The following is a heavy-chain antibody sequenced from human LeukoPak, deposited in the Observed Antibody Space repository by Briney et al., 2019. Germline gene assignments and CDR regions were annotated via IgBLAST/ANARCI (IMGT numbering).Heavy chain of an antibody. J-gene: IGHJ5*02. V-gene: IGHV1-2*02. CDR1: GYTFTGYY. D-gene: IGHD3-10*01. CDR2: INPNSGGT. CDR3: ARVKGSGSYYFLNWFDP. Sequence: ASVKVSCKASGYTFTGYYMHWVRQAPGRGLEWMGWINPNSGGTNYAQKFQGRVTITADESTSTAYMELSSLRSEDTAVYYCARVKGSGSYYFLNWFDPWGQGTLVTVSS.